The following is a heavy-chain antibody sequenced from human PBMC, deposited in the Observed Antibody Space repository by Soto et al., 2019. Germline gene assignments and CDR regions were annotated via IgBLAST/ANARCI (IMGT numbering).Heavy chain of an antibody. J-gene: IGHJ4*02. V-gene: IGHV2-5*01. D-gene: IGHD1-20*01. CDR1: GFSLSTSGVG. CDR2: IHWNDDK. Sequence: QITLKESGPTLVKPTQTLTLTCTFSGFSLSTSGVGVGWIRKPPGKALEWLARIHWNDDKYYRPSLESRLTISKDTSKSQVILTLTIMYPVDTATYYCSYNRWGTLSYWGQGTLVTVSS. CDR3: SYNRWGTLSY.